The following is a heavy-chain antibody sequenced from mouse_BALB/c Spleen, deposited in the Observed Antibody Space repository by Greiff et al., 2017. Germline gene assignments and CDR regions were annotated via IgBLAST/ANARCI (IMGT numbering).Heavy chain of an antibody. CDR2: IYPGNVNT. Sequence: QVHVKQSGPELVKPGASVRISCKASGYTFTSYYIHWVKQRPGQGLEWIGWIYPGNVNTKYNEKFKGKATLTADKSSSTAYMQLSSLTSEDSAVYFCARSGGNYPYYAMDYWGQGTSVTVSS. CDR1: GYTFTSYY. J-gene: IGHJ4*01. D-gene: IGHD1-1*02. V-gene: IGHV1S56*01. CDR3: ARSGGNYPYYAMDY.